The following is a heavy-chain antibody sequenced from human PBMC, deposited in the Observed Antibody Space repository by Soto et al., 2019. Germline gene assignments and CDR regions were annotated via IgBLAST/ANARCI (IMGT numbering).Heavy chain of an antibody. Sequence: KTSETLSLTCAVYGGSFSCYYWSWIRQPPGKGLEWTGEINHSGSTNYNPSLKSRVTISVDTTKNQFSLKLSSVTAADTAVYYCAYDFWSGYYSSLWGQGTLVTVSS. CDR3: AYDFWSGYYSSL. V-gene: IGHV4-34*01. D-gene: IGHD3-3*01. CDR2: INHSGST. CDR1: GGSFSCYY. J-gene: IGHJ4*02.